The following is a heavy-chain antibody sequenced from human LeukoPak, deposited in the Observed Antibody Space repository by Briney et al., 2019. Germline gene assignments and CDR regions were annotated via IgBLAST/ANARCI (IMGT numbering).Heavy chain of an antibody. CDR3: ARDPRPFDLRWFDP. Sequence: ASVKVSCKASGYTFTGYYMHWVRQAPGQGLEWMGWINPNSGGTNYAQKFQGRVTMTRDTSISTAYMELSRLRSDDTAVYYCARDPRPFDLRWFDPWGQGTLVTVSS. V-gene: IGHV1-2*02. D-gene: IGHD3-9*01. J-gene: IGHJ5*02. CDR2: INPNSGGT. CDR1: GYTFTGYY.